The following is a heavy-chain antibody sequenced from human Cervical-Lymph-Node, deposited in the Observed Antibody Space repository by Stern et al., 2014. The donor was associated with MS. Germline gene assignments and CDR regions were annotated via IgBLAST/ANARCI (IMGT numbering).Heavy chain of an antibody. D-gene: IGHD3-16*01. V-gene: IGHV3-33*06. Sequence: VQLLESGGGVVQPQRSLRLSCAASGFTFSTYGFHWVRQAPGKGLEWVAFVSDDGGEKFYADSVKGRFTISRDNSKNTVFLQMNSLRLADTALYYCAKDGGWAIDYWGQGILVTVSS. J-gene: IGHJ4*02. CDR1: GFTFSTYG. CDR3: AKDGGWAIDY. CDR2: VSDDGGEK.